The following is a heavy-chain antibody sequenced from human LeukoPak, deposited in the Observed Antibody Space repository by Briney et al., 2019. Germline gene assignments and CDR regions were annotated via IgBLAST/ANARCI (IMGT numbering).Heavy chain of an antibody. J-gene: IGHJ6*03. CDR3: AKVTGYCSGGSCYYYYYYMDV. CDR2: NTGSGGST. CDR1: GFTFSSYT. V-gene: IGHV3-23*01. Sequence: GGSLRLSCAASGFTFSSYTMSGVRQGPGGGVGRVSANTGSGGSTYNAHSAKGEFTFPKNNSRTTSHLQINILSAEDTAVYYFAKVTGYCSGGSCYYYYYYMDVWGKGTTVTFSS. D-gene: IGHD2-15*01.